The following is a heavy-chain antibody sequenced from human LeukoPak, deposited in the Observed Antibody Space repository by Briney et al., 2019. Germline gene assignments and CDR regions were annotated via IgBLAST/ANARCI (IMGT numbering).Heavy chain of an antibody. D-gene: IGHD3-22*01. J-gene: IGHJ4*02. CDR2: IYYSGST. Sequence: SETLSLTCTVSGGSISSYYWSWIRQPPGKGLEWIGYIYYSGSTNYNPSLKSRVTISVDTSKNQFSLKLSSVTAADTAVYYCARDKRDYYDSSGYYYFDYWGQGTLVTVSS. CDR1: GGSISSYY. CDR3: ARDKRDYYDSSGYYYFDY. V-gene: IGHV4-59*01.